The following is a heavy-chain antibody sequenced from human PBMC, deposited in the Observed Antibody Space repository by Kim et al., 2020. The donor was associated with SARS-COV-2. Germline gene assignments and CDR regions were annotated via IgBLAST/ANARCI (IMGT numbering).Heavy chain of an antibody. CDR2: INHSGST. J-gene: IGHJ4*02. CDR1: GGSFSGYY. V-gene: IGHV4-34*01. CDR3: ARGFVSDY. Sequence: SETLSLTCAVYGGSFSGYYWSWIRQPPGKGLEWIGEINHSGSTNYNPSLKSRVTISVDTSKNQFSLKLSSVTAADTAVYYCARGFVSDYWGQGTLVTVSS.